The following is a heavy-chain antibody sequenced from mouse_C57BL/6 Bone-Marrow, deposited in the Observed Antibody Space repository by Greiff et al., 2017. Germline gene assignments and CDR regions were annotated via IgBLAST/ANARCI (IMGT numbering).Heavy chain of an antibody. V-gene: IGHV1-81*01. Sequence: QVQLKESGAELARPGASVKLSCKASGYTFTSYGLSWVKQRTGQGLEWIGEIYPRSGNTYYNEKFKGKATLTADKSSSTAYMELRSLTSEDSAVYFCARWRGNYPTRYYYAMDYGGQGTSVTVSS. CDR1: GYTFTSYG. CDR2: IYPRSGNT. D-gene: IGHD2-1*01. CDR3: ARWRGNYPTRYYYAMDY. J-gene: IGHJ4*01.